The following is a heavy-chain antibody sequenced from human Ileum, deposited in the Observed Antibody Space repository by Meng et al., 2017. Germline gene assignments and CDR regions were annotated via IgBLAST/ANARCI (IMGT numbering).Heavy chain of an antibody. Sequence: EVQLVESGGDLVKPVGSLRLSCAASGFTFSSYSMNWVRQAPGKGLEWVSSISSSSSYIYYADSLKGRFTISRDNAKNSLYLQMNSLRAEDTAVYYCARERQDNRWFDPWGQGTLVTVS. CDR2: ISSSSSYI. CDR1: GFTFSSYS. D-gene: IGHD1-1*01. V-gene: IGHV3-21*01. CDR3: ARERQDNRWFDP. J-gene: IGHJ5*02.